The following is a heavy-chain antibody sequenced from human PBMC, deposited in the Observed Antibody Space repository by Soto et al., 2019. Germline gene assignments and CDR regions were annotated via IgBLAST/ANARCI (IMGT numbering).Heavy chain of an antibody. D-gene: IGHD3-3*01. CDR1: GGSISSYY. Sequence: QVQLQESGPGLVKPSETLSLTCTVSGGSISSYYWSWIRQPAGKGLEWIGRLYTSGSTNYNPSLNSRVTMSVDTSKNQFSLKLSSVTAADTAVYYCARATIFGVVINWFDPWGQGTLVTVSS. V-gene: IGHV4-4*07. CDR3: ARATIFGVVINWFDP. J-gene: IGHJ5*02. CDR2: LYTSGST.